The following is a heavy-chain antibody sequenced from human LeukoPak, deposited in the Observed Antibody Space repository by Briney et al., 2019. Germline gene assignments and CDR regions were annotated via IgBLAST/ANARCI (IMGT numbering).Heavy chain of an antibody. CDR3: ARVERGYSYARYAFDI. Sequence: SVNVSCKASVGTFSNYAISWVRQAPGQGREGMGGSIPIFGTPNYAQKFQGSVTITTAESTGTAYMELSSLRSEDTAVYYCARVERGYSYARYAFDIWGQGTMVTVSS. CDR2: SIPIFGTP. CDR1: VGTFSNYA. J-gene: IGHJ3*02. V-gene: IGHV1-69*05. D-gene: IGHD5-18*01.